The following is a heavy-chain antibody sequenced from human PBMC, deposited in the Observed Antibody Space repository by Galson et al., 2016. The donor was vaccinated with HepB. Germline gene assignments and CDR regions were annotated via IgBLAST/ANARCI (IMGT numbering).Heavy chain of an antibody. CDR2: IYSGGST. J-gene: IGHJ4*01. Sequence: SLRLSCAAYEFTASSNYLNWLRQAPGKGLEWVSAIYSGGSTHYADSVKGRLTISRDNSKNTVYLEMKSLSAEDTAVYYCARALSGWDGFDYWGHGTLVIVSS. CDR1: EFTASSNY. V-gene: IGHV3-53*01. CDR3: ARALSGWDGFDY. D-gene: IGHD6-19*01.